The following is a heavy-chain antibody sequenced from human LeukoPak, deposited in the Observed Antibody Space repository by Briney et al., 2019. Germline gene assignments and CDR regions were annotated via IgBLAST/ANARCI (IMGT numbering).Heavy chain of an antibody. D-gene: IGHD5-12*01. CDR2: IRNKANSYST. Sequence: GGPLRLSCAGSGFSLPDYYMDWVRQAPGKGPEWVGRIRNKANSYSTEYAASVKGRFTVSRDDSKNSLFLQMNSLKTEDTAIYYCASSGYDYRFFENWGQGVLVTVSS. V-gene: IGHV3-72*01. CDR1: GFSLPDYY. CDR3: ASSGYDYRFFEN. J-gene: IGHJ4*02.